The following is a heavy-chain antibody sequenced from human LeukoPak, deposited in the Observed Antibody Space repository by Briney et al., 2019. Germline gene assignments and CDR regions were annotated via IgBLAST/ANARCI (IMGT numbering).Heavy chain of an antibody. V-gene: IGHV1-46*01. D-gene: IGHD3-3*01. CDR2: INPSGGST. Sequence: ASVKVSCKASGYTFTSYYMHWVRQAPGQGLEWMGIINPSGGSTSYAQKFQGRVTMTRDTSTSTVYMELSSLRSEDTAVYYCARVPKLRFLEWLPDDYWGQGTLVTVSS. CDR1: GYTFTSYY. J-gene: IGHJ4*02. CDR3: ARVPKLRFLEWLPDDY.